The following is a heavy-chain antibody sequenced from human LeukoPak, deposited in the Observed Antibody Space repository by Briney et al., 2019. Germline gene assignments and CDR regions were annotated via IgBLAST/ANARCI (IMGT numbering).Heavy chain of an antibody. CDR2: IYYSGST. V-gene: IGHV4-39*02. D-gene: IGHD3-3*01. J-gene: IGHJ5*02. CDR1: GGSISSSSYY. CDR3: AREEYDFWSGYLNWFDP. Sequence: SETLPLTCTVSGGSISSSSYYWGWIRQPPGKGLEWIGSIYYSGSTYYNPSLKSRVTISVDTSKNQFSLKLSSVTAADTAVYYCAREEYDFWSGYLNWFDPWGQGTLVTVSS.